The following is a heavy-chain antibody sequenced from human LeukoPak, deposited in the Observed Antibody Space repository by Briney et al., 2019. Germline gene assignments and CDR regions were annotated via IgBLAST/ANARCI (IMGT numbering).Heavy chain of an antibody. CDR1: GGTFSSYA. D-gene: IGHD4-23*01. CDR2: IIPIFGTA. V-gene: IGHV1-69*05. CDR3: ARETSMVVNWDHRRGAFDI. J-gene: IGHJ3*02. Sequence: SVKVSCKASGGTFSSYAISWVRQAPGQGLEWMGRIIPIFGTANYAQKFQGRVTITTDESTSTAYMELSSLRSEDTAVYYCARETSMVVNWDHRRGAFDIWGQGTMVTVSS.